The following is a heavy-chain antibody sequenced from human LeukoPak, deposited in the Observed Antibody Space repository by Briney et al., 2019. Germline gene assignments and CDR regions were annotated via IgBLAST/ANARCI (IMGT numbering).Heavy chain of an antibody. Sequence: PGGSLRLSCAASGFTVSSNYMSWVRQAPGKGLEWGSVIYSGGSTYYADSVKGRFTISRDNSKNTLYLQMNCLRGEDRAVYYCAVWFAELLDGYYWGQGTLVTVSS. J-gene: IGHJ4*02. D-gene: IGHD3-10*01. CDR2: IYSGGST. V-gene: IGHV3-53*01. CDR3: AVWFAELLDGYY. CDR1: GFTVSSNY.